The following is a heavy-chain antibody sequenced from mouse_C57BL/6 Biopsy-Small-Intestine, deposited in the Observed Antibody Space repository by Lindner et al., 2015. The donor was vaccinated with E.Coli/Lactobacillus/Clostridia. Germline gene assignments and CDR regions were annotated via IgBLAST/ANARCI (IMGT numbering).Heavy chain of an antibody. CDR3: ATRHVVVVTATYYFDY. CDR1: GYTLTELS. CDR2: FDPEDRET. V-gene: IGHV1-83*01. Sequence: SVKVSCKVSGYTLTELSMHWVRQAPGKGLEWMGGFDPEDRETIYAQKFQGRVTMTEDTSTDTAYMELRTLRSDDTAVYYCATRHVVVVTATYYFDYWGQGTLVTVSS. J-gene: IGHJ2*01. D-gene: IGHD2-13*01.